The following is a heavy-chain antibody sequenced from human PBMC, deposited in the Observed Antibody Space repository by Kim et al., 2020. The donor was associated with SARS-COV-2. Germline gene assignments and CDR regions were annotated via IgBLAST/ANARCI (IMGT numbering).Heavy chain of an antibody. CDR2: ISYDGSNK. J-gene: IGHJ4*02. CDR3: AKDDGVASYGGNSEWIDY. CDR1: GFTFSSYG. V-gene: IGHV3-30*18. D-gene: IGHD4-17*01. Sequence: GGSLRLSCAASGFTFSSYGMHWVRQAPGKGLEWVAVISYDGSNKYYADSVKGRFTISRDNSKNTLYLQMNSLRAEDTAVYYCAKDDGVASYGGNSEWIDYWGQGTLVTVSS.